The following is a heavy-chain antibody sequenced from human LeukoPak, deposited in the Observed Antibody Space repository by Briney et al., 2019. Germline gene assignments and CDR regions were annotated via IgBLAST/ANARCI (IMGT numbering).Heavy chain of an antibody. D-gene: IGHD3-16*02. CDR3: ARSRAPITFGGVIVIGPDY. J-gene: IGHJ4*02. CDR1: GFTFSRYW. CDR2: IREDGSEK. Sequence: GGSLRLSCAASGFTFSRYWMNWVRLAPGKGLEWVANIREDGSEKYYVDSVKGQFTISRDNAKNSLYLQMNSLRAEDTAVYYCARSRAPITFGGVIVIGPDYWGQGTLVTVSS. V-gene: IGHV3-7*01.